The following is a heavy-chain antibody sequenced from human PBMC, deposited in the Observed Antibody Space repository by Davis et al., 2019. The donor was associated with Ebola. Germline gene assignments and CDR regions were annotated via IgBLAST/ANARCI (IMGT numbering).Heavy chain of an antibody. CDR2: IKSKTDGGTT. J-gene: IGHJ4*02. V-gene: IGHV3-15*01. Sequence: GESLKISCAASGFTFSNAWMSWVRQAPGKGLEWVGRIKSKTDGGTTDYAAPVKGRFTISRDDSKNTLYLQMNSLKTEDTAMYYCTTRIGNYLTRADEYWGQGTLVTVSS. CDR1: GFTFSNAW. CDR3: TTRIGNYLTRADEY. D-gene: IGHD3-10*01.